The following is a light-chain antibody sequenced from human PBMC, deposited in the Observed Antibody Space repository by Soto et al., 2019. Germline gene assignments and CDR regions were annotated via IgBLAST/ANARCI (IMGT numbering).Light chain of an antibody. CDR2: EVS. V-gene: IGLV2-14*01. CDR1: SSDIGPYDY. J-gene: IGLJ2*01. Sequence: QSALTQPASVSGSPGQSITISCSGASSDIGPYDYVSWYQHHPGRAPKLLIYEVSNRPSGVSYRFSGSKSGNTASLTISGLQAEDEADYYCSSYTGSSTLVFGGGTKLTVL. CDR3: SSYTGSSTLV.